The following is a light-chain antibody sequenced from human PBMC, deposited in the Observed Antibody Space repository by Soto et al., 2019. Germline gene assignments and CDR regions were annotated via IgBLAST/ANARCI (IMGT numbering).Light chain of an antibody. Sequence: QSALTQPASVSGSPGQSITISCTGTSSDVGGSNYVSWYQQHPGKAPKLMIYDVHNRPPGIPNRFSGSKSGNTASLTISGLQAEDEADYYCSSYRSGSTLVFGGGTKVTVL. V-gene: IGLV2-14*01. CDR1: SSDVGGSNY. J-gene: IGLJ2*01. CDR3: SSYRSGSTLV. CDR2: DVH.